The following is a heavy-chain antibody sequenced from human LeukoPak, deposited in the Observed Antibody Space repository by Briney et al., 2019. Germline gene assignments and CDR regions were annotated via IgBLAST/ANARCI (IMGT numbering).Heavy chain of an antibody. D-gene: IGHD6-19*01. CDR3: ARDPPTYSSGWFYGDYYYYYYMDV. J-gene: IGHJ6*03. Sequence: ASVKVSCKASGYIFTNFGISWVRQAPGQGLEWMGWISAYNGNTNYAQKLQGRVTMTTDTSTSTAYMELRSLRSDDTAVYYCARDPPTYSSGWFYGDYYYYYYMDVWGKGTTVTISS. CDR1: GYIFTNFG. CDR2: ISAYNGNT. V-gene: IGHV1-18*01.